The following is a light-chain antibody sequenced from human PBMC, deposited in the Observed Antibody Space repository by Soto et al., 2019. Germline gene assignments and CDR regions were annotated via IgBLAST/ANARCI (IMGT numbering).Light chain of an antibody. V-gene: IGLV2-14*03. Sequence: QSVLTQPASVSGSPGQSITVSCTGTSSDFGNYRFVSWYQHHPGKAPKLIIHDVSNRPSGVSSRFSGSKSGNTASLTISGLQADDEADYYCSSYTSISTRYVFGTGTKVTFL. CDR2: DVS. J-gene: IGLJ1*01. CDR3: SSYTSISTRYV. CDR1: SSDFGNYRF.